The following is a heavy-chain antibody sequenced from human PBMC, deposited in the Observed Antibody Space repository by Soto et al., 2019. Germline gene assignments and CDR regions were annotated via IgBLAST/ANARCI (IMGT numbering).Heavy chain of an antibody. J-gene: IGHJ4*02. CDR1: GGSSSSAGYN. Sequence: QVQLQESGPGLVKPSPTLSLTCTVSGGSSSSAGYNWSWIRQHPGKGLQWIGYIYYSGSTYYNPSLKSRVTISGDTSKNPFSLQLSSVTAAVTAVYYCERYGSGSYYPTTFDYWGQGTLVTVSS. D-gene: IGHD3-10*01. CDR2: IYYSGST. CDR3: ERYGSGSYYPTTFDY. V-gene: IGHV4-31*03.